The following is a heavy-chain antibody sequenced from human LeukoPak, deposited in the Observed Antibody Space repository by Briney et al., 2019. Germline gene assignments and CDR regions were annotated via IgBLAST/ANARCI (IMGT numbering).Heavy chain of an antibody. CDR2: ISGSGGST. D-gene: IGHD2-2*01. CDR1: GFTFSSYG. V-gene: IGHV3-23*01. J-gene: IGHJ4*02. CDR3: AKDGCSSTSCYALLDY. Sequence: GGTLRLSCAASGFTFSSYGMSWVRQAPGKGLEWVSAISGSGGSTYYADSVKGRFTISRDNSKNTLYLQMNSLRAEDTAVYYCAKDGCSSTSCYALLDYWGQGTLVTVSS.